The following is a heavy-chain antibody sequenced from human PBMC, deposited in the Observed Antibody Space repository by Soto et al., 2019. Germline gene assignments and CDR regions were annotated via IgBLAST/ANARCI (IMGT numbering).Heavy chain of an antibody. D-gene: IGHD2-8*01. V-gene: IGHV3-21*01. CDR2: ISSSSSYI. J-gene: IGHJ4*02. CDR1: GFTFSSYS. CDR3: ARVMSPKYCTTGVCYRADY. Sequence: LRLSCAASGFTFSSYSMNWVRQAPGKGLEWVSSISSSSSYIYYADSVKGRFTISRDNAKNSLYLQMNSLRAEDTAVYYCARVMSPKYCTTGVCYRADYWGQGTLVTVSS.